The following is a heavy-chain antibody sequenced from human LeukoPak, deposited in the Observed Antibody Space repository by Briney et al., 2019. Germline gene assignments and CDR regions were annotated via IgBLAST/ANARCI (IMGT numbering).Heavy chain of an antibody. Sequence: AGGSLRLSCAASGFTFSTYGMHWVRQAPGKGLEWVAVIWYDGGNKYCADSVKGRFTISRDNSENTLYLQMNSLRAEDTAVYYCAKDRTTNWGFRAGFDPWGQGTLVTVSS. CDR3: AKDRTTNWGFRAGFDP. D-gene: IGHD7-27*01. CDR2: IWYDGGNK. J-gene: IGHJ5*02. CDR1: GFTFSTYG. V-gene: IGHV3-33*06.